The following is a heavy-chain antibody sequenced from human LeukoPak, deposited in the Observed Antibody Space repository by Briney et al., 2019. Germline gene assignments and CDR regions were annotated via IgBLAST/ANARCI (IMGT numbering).Heavy chain of an antibody. D-gene: IGHD3-10*01. V-gene: IGHV4-38-2*02. CDR1: GYFISSGYY. CDR3: ARNRYYYGSRNYGVPTWFDP. Sequence: PSETLSLTCTVSGYFISSGYYWGWIRQPPGKGLQWIGSIHHSGSTYYNPSLKSRVTISVDTSKNQFSLKLSSVTAADTAVYYCARNRYYYGSRNYGVPTWFDPWGQGTLVTVSS. J-gene: IGHJ5*02. CDR2: IHHSGST.